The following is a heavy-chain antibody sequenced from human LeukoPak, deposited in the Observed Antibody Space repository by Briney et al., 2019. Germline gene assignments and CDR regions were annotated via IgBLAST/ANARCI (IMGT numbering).Heavy chain of an antibody. Sequence: KPSETLSLTCAVYGGSFSGYYWSWIRQPPGKGLEWIGEINHSGSTNYNPSLKSRATISVDTSKNKFSLKLSSVTAADTAVYYCAGYYYDSSGYYWFDPWGQGTLVTVSS. V-gene: IGHV4-34*01. J-gene: IGHJ5*02. D-gene: IGHD3-22*01. CDR3: AGYYYDSSGYYWFDP. CDR1: GGSFSGYY. CDR2: INHSGST.